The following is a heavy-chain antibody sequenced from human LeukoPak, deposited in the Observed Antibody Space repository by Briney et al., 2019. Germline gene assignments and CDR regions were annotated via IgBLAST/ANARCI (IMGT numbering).Heavy chain of an antibody. J-gene: IGHJ4*02. CDR2: IKQDGSEK. D-gene: IGHD6-19*01. Sequence: VGSPRLSCAASGFTFTNYWMSWVRQAPGKGLEWVANIKQDGSEKYYVDSVRGRFAISRDNAKNSLYLQMNSLRAEDTAVFYCARDVRGGWYFDYWGQGTLVTVSS. CDR3: ARDVRGGWYFDY. V-gene: IGHV3-7*01. CDR1: GFTFTNYW.